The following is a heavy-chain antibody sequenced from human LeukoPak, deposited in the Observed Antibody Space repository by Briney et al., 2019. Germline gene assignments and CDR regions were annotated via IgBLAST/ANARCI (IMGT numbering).Heavy chain of an antibody. V-gene: IGHV3-9*01. CDR1: GFTFDDYA. J-gene: IGHJ4*02. CDR3: AKAPTYYYGSGSPRSYFDY. CDR2: ISWNSGSI. Sequence: GGPLRLSCAASGFTFDDYAMHWVRQAPGKGLEWVSGISWNSGSIGYADSVKGRFTISRDNAKNSLYLQMNSLRAEDTALYYCAKAPTYYYGSGSPRSYFDYWGQGTLVTVSS. D-gene: IGHD3-10*01.